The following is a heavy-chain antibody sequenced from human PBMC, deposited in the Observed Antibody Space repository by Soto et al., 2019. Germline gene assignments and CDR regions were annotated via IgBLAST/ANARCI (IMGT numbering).Heavy chain of an antibody. Sequence: GGSPRLSCAASGFTFSSYGVHWVRQAPGKGLEWVAVISYDGSNKYYADSVKGRFTISRDNSKNTLYLQMNSLRAEDTAVYYCAKDHTYYDFWSGYYEYYYYGMDVWGQGTTVTVSS. CDR3: AKDHTYYDFWSGYYEYYYYGMDV. J-gene: IGHJ6*02. V-gene: IGHV3-30*18. D-gene: IGHD3-3*01. CDR1: GFTFSSYG. CDR2: ISYDGSNK.